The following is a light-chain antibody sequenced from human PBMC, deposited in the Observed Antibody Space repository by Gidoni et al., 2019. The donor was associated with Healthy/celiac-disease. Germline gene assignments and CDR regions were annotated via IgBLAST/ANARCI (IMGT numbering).Light chain of an antibody. CDR2: LGS. J-gene: IGKJ3*01. V-gene: IGKV2-28*01. CDR1: QSLLQSNVYNY. CDR3: MQALQTHRT. Sequence: DIVMTQSQLSLPVTPGEPASISCRSSQSLLQSNVYNYLDWYLQKPGQSPQLLIYLGSTRASGVPDRFSGSGSGTDFTLKISRVEAEDVWVYYCMQALQTHRTFGPGTKVDIK.